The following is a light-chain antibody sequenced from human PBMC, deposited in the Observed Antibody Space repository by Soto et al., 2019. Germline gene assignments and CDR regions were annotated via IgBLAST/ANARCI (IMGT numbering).Light chain of an antibody. CDR3: SSYTTTNTLWV. J-gene: IGLJ3*02. CDR1: SSDVGAYNY. V-gene: IGLV2-14*01. CDR2: EVS. Sequence: QSALTQPVSVSGSPGQSITISCTGTSSDVGAYNYVSWYQQHPGKAPKLIISEVSDRPSGVSNRFSGSKSGNTASLTISGLQAEDEADYFCSSYTTTNTLWVFGGGTKLTVL.